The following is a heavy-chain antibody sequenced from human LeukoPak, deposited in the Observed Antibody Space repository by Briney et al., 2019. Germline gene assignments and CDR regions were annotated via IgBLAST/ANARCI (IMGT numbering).Heavy chain of an antibody. CDR1: GYTFTNYD. CDR3: ARAVGNWDINYYYYYYMDV. V-gene: IGHV1-8*01. CDR2: MNPNSGNT. Sequence: ASVEVSCKASGYTFTNYDINWVRQATGQGLEWMGWMNPNSGNTGYAQKFQGRVTMTRNTSISTAYMELSSLRSEDTAVYYCARAVGNWDINYYYYYYMDVWGKGATVTVSS. J-gene: IGHJ6*03. D-gene: IGHD7-27*01.